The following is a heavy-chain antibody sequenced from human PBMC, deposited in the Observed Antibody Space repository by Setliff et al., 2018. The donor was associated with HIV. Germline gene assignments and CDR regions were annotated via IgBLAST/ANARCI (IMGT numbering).Heavy chain of an antibody. CDR1: GYTFAGYG. Sequence: ASVKVSCKASGYTFAGYGIHWVRQAPGQGLDWMGWINPNRGATHYAENFQGRVTMTRDTSVTTVYMELSSLKSDDTAVYFCAREGHMGPKSFFDYWGQGTPVTVSS. J-gene: IGHJ4*02. D-gene: IGHD2-21*01. CDR2: INPNRGAT. CDR3: AREGHMGPKSFFDY. V-gene: IGHV1-2*02.